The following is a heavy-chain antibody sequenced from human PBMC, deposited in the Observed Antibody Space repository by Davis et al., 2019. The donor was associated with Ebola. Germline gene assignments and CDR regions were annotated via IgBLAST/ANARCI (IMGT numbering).Heavy chain of an antibody. CDR1: GFTFSSYA. J-gene: IGHJ4*02. Sequence: GESLKISCAASGFTFSSYAMSWVRQAPGKGLEWVSGISGSGGNTYYTDSVKGRFTISRDKSKNTLYLQMNSLRAEDTAVYYCAKSGNGYYFDYWGQGTLVTVSS. CDR3: AKSGNGYYFDY. V-gene: IGHV3-23*01. CDR2: ISGSGGNT. D-gene: IGHD1-14*01.